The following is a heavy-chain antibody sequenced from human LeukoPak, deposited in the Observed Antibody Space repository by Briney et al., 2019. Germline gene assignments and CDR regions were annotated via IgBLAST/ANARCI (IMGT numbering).Heavy chain of an antibody. J-gene: IGHJ4*02. CDR2: ISYDGSNK. V-gene: IGHV3-30*18. CDR3: AKEGAFIYFDY. CDR1: GFTFSSYG. Sequence: GRSLRLSCAASGFTFSSYGMHWVRQAPGKGLEWVAVISYDGSNKYYADSVKGRFTISRDNSKNTLCLQMNSLRAEDTAVYYCAKEGAFIYFDYWGQGTLVTVSS. D-gene: IGHD3-10*01.